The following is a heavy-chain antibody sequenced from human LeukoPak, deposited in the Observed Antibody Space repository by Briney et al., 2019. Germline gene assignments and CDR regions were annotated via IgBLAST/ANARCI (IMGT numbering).Heavy chain of an antibody. Sequence: PSGTLSLTCAVSGGSISSSNWWSWVRQPPGKGLEWIGEIYHSGSTNYNPSLKSRVTISVDKSKNQFSLKLTSVTAADTAVYYCARGPPHSSSWYRYWGQGTLVTVSS. D-gene: IGHD6-13*01. CDR2: IYHSGST. J-gene: IGHJ4*02. V-gene: IGHV4-4*02. CDR1: GGSISSSNW. CDR3: ARGPPHSSSWYRY.